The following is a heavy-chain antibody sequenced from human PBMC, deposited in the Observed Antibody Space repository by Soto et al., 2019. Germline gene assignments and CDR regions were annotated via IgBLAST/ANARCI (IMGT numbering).Heavy chain of an antibody. V-gene: IGHV5-10-1*01. CDR3: ARSYSSRGWFDP. CDR2: IDPSDSYT. CDR1: VYSFTSYW. D-gene: IGHD6-13*01. J-gene: IGHJ5*02. Sequence: PGESLKISCKGSVYSFTSYWISWVRQMPGKGLEWMGRIDPSDSYTNYSPSFQGHVTISADKSISTAYLQWSSLKASDTAMYYCARSYSSRGWFDPWGQGTLVTVSS.